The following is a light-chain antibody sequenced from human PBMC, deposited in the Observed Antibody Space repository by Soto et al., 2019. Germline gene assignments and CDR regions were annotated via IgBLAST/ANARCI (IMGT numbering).Light chain of an antibody. J-gene: IGKJ2*01. Sequence: EIVLTQSPGTLSLSPGERATRSCRASQSVSSSYLAWYQQKPGQAPRLLIYGASSRATGIPDRFSGSGSGTDFTLTIIRLEPEDFAVYYCQQYGSSHTFGQGTKLEIK. CDR3: QQYGSSHT. V-gene: IGKV3-20*01. CDR2: GAS. CDR1: QSVSSSY.